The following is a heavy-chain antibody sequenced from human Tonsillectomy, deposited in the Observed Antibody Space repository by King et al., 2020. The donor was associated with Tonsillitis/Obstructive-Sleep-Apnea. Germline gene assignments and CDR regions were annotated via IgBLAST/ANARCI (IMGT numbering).Heavy chain of an antibody. CDR1: GFTFSNYA. V-gene: IGHV3-30*04. J-gene: IGHJ6*03. Sequence: VQLVESGGGVVQPGRSLRLCCAASGFTFSNYAMHWVRQAPGKGLEWVAVISYDGSNKYYADSVKGRFTISRDNSKNTLYLQMNTLRAEDTAVYHCARDTSWDYYYMDVWGKGTAVTVSS. D-gene: IGHD3-16*01. CDR3: ARDTSWDYYYMDV. CDR2: ISYDGSNK.